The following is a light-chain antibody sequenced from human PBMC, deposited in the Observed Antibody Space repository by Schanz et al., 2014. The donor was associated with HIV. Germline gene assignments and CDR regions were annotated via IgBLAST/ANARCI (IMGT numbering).Light chain of an antibody. CDR3: QQYSSSPRT. V-gene: IGKV3-20*01. CDR1: QSVSSSY. CDR2: GAF. J-gene: IGKJ1*01. Sequence: EIVLTQSPGTLSLSPGERATLSCRASQSVSSSYLAWYQQKPGQAPRLLIYGAFTRATGIPVRFSGSGSGTDFTLTISRLEPEDFAVYYCQQYSSSPRTFGQGTKVEI.